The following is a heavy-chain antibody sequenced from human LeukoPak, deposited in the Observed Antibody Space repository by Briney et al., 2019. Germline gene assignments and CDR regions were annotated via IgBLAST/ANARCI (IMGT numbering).Heavy chain of an antibody. CDR2: IYHSGST. CDR3: ARGDGYNY. V-gene: IGHV4-38-2*02. J-gene: IGHJ4*02. CDR1: GYSISSGYY. Sequence: SETLSLTCTVSGYSISSGYYWGWIRQPPGQGLEWIGNIYHSGSTYYNPSLKSRVTISVDTSKNQFSLKLSSVTAADPAVYYCARGDGYNYWGQGTLVTVSS. D-gene: IGHD5-24*01.